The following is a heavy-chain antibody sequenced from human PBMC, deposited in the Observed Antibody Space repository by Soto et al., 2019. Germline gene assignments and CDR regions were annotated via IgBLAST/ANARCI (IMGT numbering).Heavy chain of an antibody. CDR1: GVGACVNF. V-gene: IGHV3-66*01. Sequence: GGSLRLSCAASGVGACVNFMTGVRQAPGRGLEWVSVINNAGSTFYADSVKGRFTISGDNSKNTLYLQMNSLRVEDTAMYYCVRENYYYGMDVWGQGPAVTVSS. J-gene: IGHJ6*02. CDR2: INNAGST. CDR3: VRENYYYGMDV.